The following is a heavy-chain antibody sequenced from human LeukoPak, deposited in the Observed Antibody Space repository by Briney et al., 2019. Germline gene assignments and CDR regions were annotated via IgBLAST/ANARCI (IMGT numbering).Heavy chain of an antibody. D-gene: IGHD6-19*01. CDR1: GGSISSGGYY. J-gene: IGHJ4*02. V-gene: IGHV4-61*03. Sequence: PSQTLSLTCTVSGGSISSGGYYWSWIRQPPGKGLEWIGLIQYNGNTNYNPSLKSRITISVDTSNNDFSLNVRSVTAADTAVYYCARVLIDSSGWYHFDSWGQGTLVTVSS. CDR3: ARVLIDSSGWYHFDS. CDR2: IQYNGNT.